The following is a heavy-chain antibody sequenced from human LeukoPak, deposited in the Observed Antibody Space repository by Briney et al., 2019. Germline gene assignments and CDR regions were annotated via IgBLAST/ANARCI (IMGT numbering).Heavy chain of an antibody. J-gene: IGHJ6*04. CDR3: SRADYYGSGSPISLDV. D-gene: IGHD3-10*01. CDR1: GFTFSDYY. Sequence: GGSLRLPCAASGFTFSDYYMSWVRQAPGKGLEWVGFIRSKAYGGTTEYAASVKGRFTISRDDSKSIAYLQMNSLKTEDTAVYYCSRADYYGSGSPISLDVWGKGTTVTVSS. V-gene: IGHV3-49*04. CDR2: IRSKAYGGTT.